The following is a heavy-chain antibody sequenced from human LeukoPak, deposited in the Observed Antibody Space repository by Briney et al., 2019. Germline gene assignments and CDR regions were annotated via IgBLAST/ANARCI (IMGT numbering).Heavy chain of an antibody. CDR2: IYHSGST. V-gene: IGHV4-4*02. Sequence: SSGTLSLTCAVSGAPISSNNWWWSWVRQPPGKGREWIGEIYHSGSTNYNPSLKSRVTMSVDKSKNQFSLKLSSVTAADTAVYYCASAEPRGIIWYPYWGQGTLVTVSS. D-gene: IGHD6-13*01. CDR3: ASAEPRGIIWYPY. J-gene: IGHJ4*02. CDR1: GAPISSNNW.